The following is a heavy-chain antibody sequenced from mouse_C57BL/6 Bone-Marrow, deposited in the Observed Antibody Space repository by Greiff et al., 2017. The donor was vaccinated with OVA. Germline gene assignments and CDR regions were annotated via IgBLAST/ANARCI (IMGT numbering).Heavy chain of an antibody. D-gene: IGHD2-3*01. Sequence: DVKLVESGGGLVKPGGSLKLSCAASGFTFSDYGMHWVRQAPEKGLEWVAYISSGSSTIYYADTVKGRFTISRDNAKNTLFLQMTSLRSEDTAMYYCARGPYDGYPYAMDYWGQGTSVTVSS. CDR3: ARGPYDGYPYAMDY. V-gene: IGHV5-17*01. CDR1: GFTFSDYG. J-gene: IGHJ4*01. CDR2: ISSGSSTI.